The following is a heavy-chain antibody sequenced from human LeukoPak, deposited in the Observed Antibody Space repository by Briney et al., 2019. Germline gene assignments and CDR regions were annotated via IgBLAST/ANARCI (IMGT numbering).Heavy chain of an antibody. V-gene: IGHV4-61*02. CDR1: GGSISSGSYS. J-gene: IGHJ6*03. Sequence: SETLSLTCTVSGGSISSGSYSWSWIRQPAGKGLEWIGRIYTSGSTNYNPSLKSRVTISVDTSKNQFSLKLSSVPAADTAVYYCAREVRDFWSGYNHYYYMDVWGKGTTVTVSS. CDR2: IYTSGST. CDR3: AREVRDFWSGYNHYYYMDV. D-gene: IGHD3-3*01.